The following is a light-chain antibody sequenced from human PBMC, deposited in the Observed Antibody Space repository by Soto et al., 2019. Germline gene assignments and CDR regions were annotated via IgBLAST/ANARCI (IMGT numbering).Light chain of an antibody. V-gene: IGLV3-21*04. Sequence: SYELTQPPSVSVAPGKTARITCGGNNIGSKSVHWYQQKPGQAPVLVIFYDSDRPSGNPEGFSGSNSGNTATLTISRVEAGDEADYYCQVWDSSSDHVVFGGGTKLTVL. CDR2: YDS. J-gene: IGLJ2*01. CDR1: NIGSKS. CDR3: QVWDSSSDHVV.